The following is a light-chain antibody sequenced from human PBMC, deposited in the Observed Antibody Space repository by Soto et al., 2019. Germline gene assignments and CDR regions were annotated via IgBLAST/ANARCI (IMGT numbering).Light chain of an antibody. CDR2: DAS. V-gene: IGKV3-11*01. Sequence: EIVLTQSPATLSLSPGERATLSCRASQIVSNDLAWYQQKPGQAPRLLIYDASNRASGIPARFSGSGSGTDFSLTISSLDPEDFAVYYCQQRSNWPPVTFGGGTQVEIK. CDR3: QQRSNWPPVT. J-gene: IGKJ4*01. CDR1: QIVSND.